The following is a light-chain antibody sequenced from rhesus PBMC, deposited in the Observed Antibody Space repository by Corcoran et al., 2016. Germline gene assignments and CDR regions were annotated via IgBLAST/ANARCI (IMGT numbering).Light chain of an antibody. V-gene: IGLV2-13*02. Sequence: QAALTQSPSVSGSPGQSVTISCTGTSSDIGAYNRVSWYQQHPGKAPKLMIYEVSKRPSGVSDRFSGSKSGNTASLTISGLQAEDEAYYYCSSYASSNAVIFGAETRLTVL. CDR1: SSDIGAYNR. CDR3: SSYASSNAVI. J-gene: IGLJ1*01. CDR2: EVS.